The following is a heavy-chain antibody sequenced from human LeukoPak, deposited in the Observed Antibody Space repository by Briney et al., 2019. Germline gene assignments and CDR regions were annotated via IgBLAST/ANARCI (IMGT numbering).Heavy chain of an antibody. CDR3: ARVVEWEPEDLPKYYFDY. V-gene: IGHV1-69*06. CDR2: IFPIFGTA. D-gene: IGHD1-26*01. CDR1: GGTFSSYA. Sequence: ASVKVSCKASGGTFSSYAISWVRQAPGQGLEWMGGIFPIFGTANYAQKFQGRVTITADKSTSTAYMELSSLRSEDTAVYYCARVVEWEPEDLPKYYFDYWGQGTLVTVSS. J-gene: IGHJ4*02.